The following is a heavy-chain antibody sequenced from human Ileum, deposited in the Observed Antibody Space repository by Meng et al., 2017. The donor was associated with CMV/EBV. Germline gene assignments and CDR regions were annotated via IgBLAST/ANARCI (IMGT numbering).Heavy chain of an antibody. Sequence: LALAEAGPGLVKPSEPLSLSCTVSGGSISSSSFDWGWIRQPPGKRLEWIGSIYYRGTTYYNPSLKSRVTMSIDTSTNQFSLNLRSVTAADTAVYYCVRDKDNNYLLDWFDPWGQGTLVTVSS. CDR2: IYYRGTT. CDR1: GGSISSSSFD. D-gene: IGHD4-11*01. CDR3: VRDKDNNYLLDWFDP. V-gene: IGHV4-39*07. J-gene: IGHJ5*02.